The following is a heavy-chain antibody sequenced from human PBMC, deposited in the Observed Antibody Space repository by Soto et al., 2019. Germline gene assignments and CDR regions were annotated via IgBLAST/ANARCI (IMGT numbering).Heavy chain of an antibody. D-gene: IGHD2-21*02. CDR3: ARQRTTVVTQAYFDH. Sequence: PSEPLSPTCIASGDSIRSRSYYWGWIRQPPEKGLEWIGSIYYSGRTYYNPSFKSRVTISIDTSKNQFSLKLSSVTATDTAVYYCARQRTTVVTQAYFDHWGQGALVTVS. CDR2: IYYSGRT. CDR1: GDSIRSRSYY. J-gene: IGHJ4*02. V-gene: IGHV4-39*01.